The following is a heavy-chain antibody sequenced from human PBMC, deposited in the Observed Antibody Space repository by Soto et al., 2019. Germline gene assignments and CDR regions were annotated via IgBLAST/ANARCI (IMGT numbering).Heavy chain of an antibody. V-gene: IGHV1-8*01. J-gene: IGHJ2*01. CDR1: GYTFTSYD. Sequence: AASVKVSCKASGYTFTSYDINWVRQATGQGLEWMGWMNPNSGNTGYAQKFQGRVTMTRNTSISTAYMELSSLRSEDTAVYYCAIYSSSYWYFDLWGRGTRVTVSS. CDR2: MNPNSGNT. CDR3: AIYSSSYWYFDL. D-gene: IGHD6-6*01.